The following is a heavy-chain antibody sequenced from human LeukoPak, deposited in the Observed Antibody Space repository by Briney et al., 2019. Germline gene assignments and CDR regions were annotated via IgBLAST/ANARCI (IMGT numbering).Heavy chain of an antibody. CDR3: AKAEDYGDYNGAEYLQH. V-gene: IGHV3-23*01. D-gene: IGHD4-17*01. CDR1: GFTFSSYA. J-gene: IGHJ1*01. CDR2: ISGSGGST. Sequence: GGSLRLSCAASGFTFSSYAMSWARQAPGKGLEWVSVISGSGGSTYYADSVKGRFTVSRDKSKNTLYLQMNSLRAEDTAVYYCAKAEDYGDYNGAEYLQHWGQGTLVTVSS.